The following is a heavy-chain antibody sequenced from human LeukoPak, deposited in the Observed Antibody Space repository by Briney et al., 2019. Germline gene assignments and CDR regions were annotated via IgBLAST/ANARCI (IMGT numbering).Heavy chain of an antibody. CDR2: LYYNGIT. V-gene: IGHV4-61*08. J-gene: IGHJ5*02. Sequence: PSQTLSLTCTVSGGSISSGGYYWNWIRQPPGKGLEWIGYLYYNGITNYNPSLKSRVTTSVDTSKNQFSLKLSSVTAADTAVYYCARLGGGDVEAPAASLLNWFDPWGQGALVTVSS. D-gene: IGHD2-2*01. CDR3: ARLGGGDVEAPAASLLNWFDP. CDR1: GGSISSGGYY.